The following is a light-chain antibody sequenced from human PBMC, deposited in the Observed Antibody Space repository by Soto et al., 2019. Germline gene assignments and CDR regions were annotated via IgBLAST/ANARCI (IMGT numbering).Light chain of an antibody. Sequence: EVVMTQSPATLSVSPGERPTLSCRASQSVGSYLAWYQHKPGQAPKLLIYDTSTRATGVPARFSGSGSGSEFTLTISSLQSEDFAVYYCQQYNNWPLTFGGGTKVEIK. J-gene: IGKJ4*01. V-gene: IGKV3-15*01. CDR2: DTS. CDR3: QQYNNWPLT. CDR1: QSVGSY.